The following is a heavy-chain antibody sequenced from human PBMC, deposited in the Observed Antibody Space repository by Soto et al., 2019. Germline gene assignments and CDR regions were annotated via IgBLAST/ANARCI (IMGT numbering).Heavy chain of an antibody. CDR2: ISYSGNT. V-gene: IGHV4-59*11. D-gene: IGHD1-1*01. CDR3: ARRDWNEAFDI. Sequence: NPSETLSLTCTVSGGSIGNQYRTWIRQRPGKGLEWIGHISYSGNTNYNPSLKSRVLISQDTSNNQFSLRLSSVTAADTAVYYCARRDWNEAFDIWGQGTMVTVSS. J-gene: IGHJ3*02. CDR1: GGSIGNQY.